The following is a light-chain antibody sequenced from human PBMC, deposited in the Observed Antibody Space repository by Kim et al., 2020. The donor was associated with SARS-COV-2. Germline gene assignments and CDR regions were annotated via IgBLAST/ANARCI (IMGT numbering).Light chain of an antibody. V-gene: IGLV3-21*04. CDR3: QVWHTTTDHVL. J-gene: IGLJ3*02. CDR2: YDN. Sequence: SYELTQPPSVSVAPGKTATITCGGDNIEKESVHWYQQRPGQGPLLVIYYDNDRPFGIPERFSGSNSGNTATLTITRVEAGDEADYYCQVWHTTTDHVLFG. CDR1: NIEKES.